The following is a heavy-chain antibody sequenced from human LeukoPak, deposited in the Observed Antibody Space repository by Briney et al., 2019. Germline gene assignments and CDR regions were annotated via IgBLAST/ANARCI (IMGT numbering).Heavy chain of an antibody. Sequence: GGSLRLSCAASGFTFSSHAMSWVCQAPGKRLEWVSAISGSGGSTYYAASAKGRFAIYRNNSKNTLYLQMNSLRAEDTAVYYCAKGVPSCSTTSCYADYWGQGTLVTVSS. J-gene: IGHJ4*02. D-gene: IGHD2-2*01. V-gene: IGHV3-23*01. CDR2: ISGSGGST. CDR1: GFTFSSHA. CDR3: AKGVPSCSTTSCYADY.